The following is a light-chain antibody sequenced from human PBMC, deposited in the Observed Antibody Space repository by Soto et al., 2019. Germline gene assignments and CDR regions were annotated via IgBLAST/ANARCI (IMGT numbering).Light chain of an antibody. CDR2: GAS. CDR3: QQCDSSVT. V-gene: IGKV3-20*01. Sequence: LSPGERATLSCRASQSVSSTFFAWYQQRPGQAPRLLMYGASSRATGIPERFSGSGSGTDFTLTISRLEPEDFAVYYCQQCDSSVTFGQGTKVEIK. CDR1: QSVSSTF. J-gene: IGKJ1*01.